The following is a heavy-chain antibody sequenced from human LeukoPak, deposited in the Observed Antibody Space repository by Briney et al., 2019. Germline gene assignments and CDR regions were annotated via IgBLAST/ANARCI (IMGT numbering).Heavy chain of an antibody. D-gene: IGHD3-10*01. V-gene: IGHV1-69*13. CDR2: IIPIFGTA. CDR1: GYTFTSYG. CDR3: ARASGYYGSGSSP. Sequence: ASVKASCKASGYTFTSYGISWVRQAPGQGLEWMGGIIPIFGTANYAQKFQGRVTITADESTSTAYMELSSLRSEDTAVYYCARASGYYGSGSSPWGQGTLVTVSS. J-gene: IGHJ4*02.